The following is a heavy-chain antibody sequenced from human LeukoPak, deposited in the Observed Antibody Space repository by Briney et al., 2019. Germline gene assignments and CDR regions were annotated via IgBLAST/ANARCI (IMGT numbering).Heavy chain of an antibody. Sequence: GAPVKVSCKASGYTFTSYAMHWVRQAPGQRLEWMGWINAGNGNTKYSQKFQGRVTITTDTSTSTAYMELRSLRSDDTAVYYCARDFPGTTGSGYWGQGTLVTVSS. V-gene: IGHV1-3*01. D-gene: IGHD1-7*01. CDR1: GYTFTSYA. J-gene: IGHJ4*02. CDR2: INAGNGNT. CDR3: ARDFPGTTGSGY.